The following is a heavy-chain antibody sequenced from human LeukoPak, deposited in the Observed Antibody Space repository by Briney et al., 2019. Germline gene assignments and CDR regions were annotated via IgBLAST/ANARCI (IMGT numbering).Heavy chain of an antibody. CDR2: MRYDGSNK. J-gene: IGHJ4*02. D-gene: IGHD2-8*01. CDR3: AKEGGRGDYILLMVYAPFDY. CDR1: GFTFSSYG. V-gene: IGHV3-30*02. Sequence: GGSLTLSCAASGFTFSSYGMHWVRQAPGKGLEGVAFMRYDGSNKYYADSVKGRFTISRDNSKNTLYLQMNNLRAEDTAVYYCAKEGGRGDYILLMVYAPFDYWGQGTLVTVSS.